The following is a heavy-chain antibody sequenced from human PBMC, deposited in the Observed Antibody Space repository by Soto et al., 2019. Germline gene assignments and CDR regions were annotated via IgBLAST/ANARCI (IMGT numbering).Heavy chain of an antibody. D-gene: IGHD3-10*01. CDR2: ISYDGSNK. Sequence: PGGSLRLSCAASGFTFSSYAMHWVRQAPGKGLEWVAVISYDGSNKYYADSVKGRFTISRDNSKNTLYLQMNSLRAEDTAVYYCAGLWFGELSRWFDPWGQGTLVTVYS. V-gene: IGHV3-30-3*01. CDR1: GFTFSSYA. CDR3: AGLWFGELSRWFDP. J-gene: IGHJ5*02.